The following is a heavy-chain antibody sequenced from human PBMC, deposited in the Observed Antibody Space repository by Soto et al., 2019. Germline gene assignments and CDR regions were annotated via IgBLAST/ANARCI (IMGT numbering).Heavy chain of an antibody. J-gene: IGHJ3*02. CDR1: GYTFTSYY. CDR3: ARAGHNGIFGVVITRFGQTSAFDI. V-gene: IGHV1-46*01. CDR2: INPSGGST. Sequence: EASVKVSCKASGYTFTSYYMHWVRQAPGQGLEWMGIINPSGGSTSYAQKFQGRVTMTRDTSTSTVYMELSSLRSEGTAVYYCARAGHNGIFGVVITRFGQTSAFDIWGQGTMVTVSS. D-gene: IGHD3-3*01.